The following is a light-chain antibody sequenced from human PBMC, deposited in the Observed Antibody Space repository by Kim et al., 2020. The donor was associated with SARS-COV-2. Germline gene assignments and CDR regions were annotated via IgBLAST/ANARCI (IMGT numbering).Light chain of an antibody. CDR2: VNSDGSH. CDR1: SGHSSYT. Sequence: QLVLTQSPSASASLGASVKLTCTLSSGHSSYTIAWHQQQPEKGPRYLMKVNSDGSHNKGDGIPDRFSGSSSGAERYLTISSLQSEDEADYYCQTWGTGIRVVFGGGTQLTVL. CDR3: QTWGTGIRVV. J-gene: IGLJ2*01. V-gene: IGLV4-69*01.